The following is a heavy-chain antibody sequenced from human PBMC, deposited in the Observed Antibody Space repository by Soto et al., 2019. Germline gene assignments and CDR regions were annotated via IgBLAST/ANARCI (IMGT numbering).Heavy chain of an antibody. CDR2: INPNSGGT. CDR3: ARGRGINKKYYYGSGGFFDE. V-gene: IGHV1-2*04. D-gene: IGHD3-10*01. J-gene: IGHJ4*02. CDR1: GYTFTGYY. Sequence: ASVKVSCKASGYTFTGYYMHWVRQAPGQGLEWMGWINPNSGGTNYAQKFQGWVTMTRDTSISTAYMELSRLRSDDTAVYYCARGRGINKKYYYGSGGFFDEWGQGTLVTVSS.